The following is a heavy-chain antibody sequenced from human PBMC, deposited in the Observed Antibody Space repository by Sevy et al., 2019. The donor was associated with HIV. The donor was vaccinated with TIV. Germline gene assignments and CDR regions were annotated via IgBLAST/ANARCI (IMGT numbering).Heavy chain of an antibody. Sequence: ASVKVSCKVSGYTLNQLSMHWVRQAPGEGLEWMGSFDPEDGERFYAQKFQGRVTMTEDTSTDTAYMELSSLRSEDTAVYYCATTKDYYESSGCPFDYWGQGTLVTVSS. CDR3: ATTKDYYESSGCPFDY. J-gene: IGHJ4*02. CDR1: GYTLNQLS. V-gene: IGHV1-24*01. CDR2: FDPEDGER. D-gene: IGHD3-22*01.